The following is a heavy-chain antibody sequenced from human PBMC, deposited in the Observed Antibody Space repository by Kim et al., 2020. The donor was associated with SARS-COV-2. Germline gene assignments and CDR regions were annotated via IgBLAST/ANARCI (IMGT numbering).Heavy chain of an antibody. Sequence: SETLSLTCAVYGGSFSAYYWSWIRQPPGKGLEWIGEINHSGSTNYNPSLKSRVTISVDTSKNQFSLKLSSVTAADTAVYYCARRSCSGGSCYRGGPFNYWGQGTLVTVSS. CDR2: INHSGST. D-gene: IGHD2-15*01. V-gene: IGHV4-34*01. CDR3: ARRSCSGGSCYRGGPFNY. CDR1: GGSFSAYY. J-gene: IGHJ4*02.